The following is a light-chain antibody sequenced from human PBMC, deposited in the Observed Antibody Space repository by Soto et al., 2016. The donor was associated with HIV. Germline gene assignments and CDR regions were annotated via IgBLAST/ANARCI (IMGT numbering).Light chain of an antibody. V-gene: IGLV3-19*01. CDR2: GKN. CDR3: NSRDSSGNRVL. Sequence: SSELTQDPAVSVALGQTVKITCQGDSLRSYYATWYQQKPGQAPVVVIFGKNNRPSGIPDRFSGASSGNTDSLTISGAQAEDEADYYCNSRDSSGNRVLFGGGTKLTVL. CDR1: SLRSYY. J-gene: IGLJ2*01.